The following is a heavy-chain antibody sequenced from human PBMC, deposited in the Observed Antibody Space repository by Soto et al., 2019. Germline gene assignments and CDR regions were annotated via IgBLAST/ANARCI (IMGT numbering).Heavy chain of an antibody. Sequence: GGSLRLSCAASGFTFTRYSMNWVRQAPGKGLEWVASISSTTNYIYYGESLKGRLTISRDNAKNSMYLQMNTLRAEDTAVYYCARESEDLSSNLDYWGQGTLVTVSS. J-gene: IGHJ4*02. CDR3: ARESEDLSSNLDY. CDR1: GFTFTRYS. V-gene: IGHV3-21*06. CDR2: ISSTTNYI.